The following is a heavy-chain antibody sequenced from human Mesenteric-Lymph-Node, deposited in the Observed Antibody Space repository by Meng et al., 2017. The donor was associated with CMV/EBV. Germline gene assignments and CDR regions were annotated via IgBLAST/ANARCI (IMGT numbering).Heavy chain of an antibody. Sequence: AYGKNYNNKYMSAVRKAPGQGLEWMGHSNTKTGNPDYAQGFTGRFVFSLDTSVSTAFLQISSLTTEDTAVYYCARGEGFGQLPWRDYWGQGTLVTVSS. D-gene: IGHD3-10*01. CDR1: GKNYNNKY. CDR3: ARGEGFGQLPWRDY. V-gene: IGHV7-4-1*02. CDR2: SNTKTGNP. J-gene: IGHJ4*02.